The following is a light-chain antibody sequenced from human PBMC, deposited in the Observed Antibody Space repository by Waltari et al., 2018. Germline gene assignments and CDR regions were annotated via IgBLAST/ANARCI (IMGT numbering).Light chain of an antibody. CDR1: SSNIGSNT. CDR3: AAWDDSLNGHVV. J-gene: IGLJ2*01. V-gene: IGLV1-44*01. Sequence: QSVLTQPPSASGTPGQRVTISCSGSSSNIGSNTVNWYQQLPGTAPKLLIYSNNQRPSVVPGRFSDSKTGASASLAISGLQSEDEADYYCAAWDDSLNGHVVFGGGTKLTVL. CDR2: SNN.